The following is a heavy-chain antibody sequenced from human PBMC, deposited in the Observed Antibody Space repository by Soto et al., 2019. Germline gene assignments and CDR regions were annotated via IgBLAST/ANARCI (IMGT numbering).Heavy chain of an antibody. CDR2: IYPGDSDT. D-gene: IGHD3-22*01. J-gene: IGHJ6*02. CDR1: GYSFTSYW. CDR3: ARLVYYDSSGYWAPFMDV. Sequence: GESLKISCKGSGYSFTSYWIGWVRQMPGKGLEWMGIIYPGDSDTRYSPSFQGQVTISADKSISTAYLQWSSLKASDTAMYYCARLVYYDSSGYWAPFMDVWGQGTTVTVYS. V-gene: IGHV5-51*01.